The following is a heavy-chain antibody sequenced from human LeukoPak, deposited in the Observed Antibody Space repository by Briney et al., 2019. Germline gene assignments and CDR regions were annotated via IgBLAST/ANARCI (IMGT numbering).Heavy chain of an antibody. CDR3: AKGGQDYYDSIQL. CDR2: IRSDGSNE. CDR1: GLTFSRCG. V-gene: IGHV3-30*02. D-gene: IGHD3-22*01. J-gene: IGHJ4*02. Sequence: GGSLRLSCAASGLTFSRCGMHWVRQAPGKGLEWVAFIRSDGSNEYYTDSVKGRFSISRDNSKNTLYLQMNSLRAEDTAVYYCAKGGQDYYDSIQLWGQGTLVTVSS.